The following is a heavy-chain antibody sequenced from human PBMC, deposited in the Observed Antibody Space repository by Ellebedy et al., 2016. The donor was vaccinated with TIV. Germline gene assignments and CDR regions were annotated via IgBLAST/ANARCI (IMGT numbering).Heavy chain of an antibody. Sequence: GGSLRLSCAASGFTFDDHAMHWVRQPPGKGLEWVSGISWNGGSVDYADSVKGRFTISRDSAKNSLFLQMNSLRAEDTAVYDCARRGSYGDYAVQINSWFDTWGRGTLVAVSS. CDR3: ARRGSYGDYAVQINSWFDT. CDR1: GFTFDDHA. J-gene: IGHJ5*02. D-gene: IGHD4-17*01. CDR2: ISWNGGSV. V-gene: IGHV3-9*01.